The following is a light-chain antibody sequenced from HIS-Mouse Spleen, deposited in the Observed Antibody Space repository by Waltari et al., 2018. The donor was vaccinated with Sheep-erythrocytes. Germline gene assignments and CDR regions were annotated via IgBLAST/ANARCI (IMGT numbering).Light chain of an antibody. Sequence: QSVLTQPPSVSGAPGQRVTISCTGSSSNIGAGYDVPWYQQLPGTAPKPLIYGNSHRPSGVPDRVSGSKSGTSASLAITGLQAEDEADYYCQSYDSSLSGYVFGTGTKVTVL. V-gene: IGLV1-40*01. CDR1: SSNIGAGYD. CDR2: GNS. J-gene: IGLJ1*01. CDR3: QSYDSSLSGYV.